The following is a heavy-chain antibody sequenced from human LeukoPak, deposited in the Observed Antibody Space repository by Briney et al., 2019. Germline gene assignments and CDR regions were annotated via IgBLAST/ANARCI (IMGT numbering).Heavy chain of an antibody. D-gene: IGHD5-18*01. CDR1: GVSIRSGDYY. Sequence: SETLSLTCTVSGVSIRSGDYYWGWVRQSPGKGLEWIGSMSSGGSTFYNPSLRSRVTIPVDTSNDQFSLRMSYVTAADTAVYYCARHVDTAMVTWFRYYYYYMDVWGKGTTVTVSS. V-gene: IGHV4-39*07. J-gene: IGHJ6*03. CDR2: MSSGGST. CDR3: ARHVDTAMVTWFRYYYYYMDV.